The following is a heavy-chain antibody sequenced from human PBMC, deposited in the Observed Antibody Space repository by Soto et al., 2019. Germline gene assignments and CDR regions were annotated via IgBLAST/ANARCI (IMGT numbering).Heavy chain of an antibody. D-gene: IGHD2-15*01. CDR3: AKDIGRSGLYWSATLAY. V-gene: IGHV3-30*18. Sequence: QVQLVESGGGVVQPGRSLRLSCAASGFTFSSYGMHWVRQAPGKGLEWVAVISYDGSNKYYADSVKGRFTISRDNSKNTLYMQMNSLRAEDTAVYYCAKDIGRSGLYWSATLAYWGQGTLVTVSS. CDR1: GFTFSSYG. J-gene: IGHJ4*02. CDR2: ISYDGSNK.